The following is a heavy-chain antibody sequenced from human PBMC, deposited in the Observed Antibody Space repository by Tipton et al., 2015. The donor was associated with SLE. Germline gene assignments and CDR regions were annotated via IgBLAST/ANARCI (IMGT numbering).Heavy chain of an antibody. Sequence: LRLSCAISGDSVSSNTAAWNWIRQSPSRGLEWLGRTYYRSKWYYDYGVSVKSRITINPDTSKNQFSLQLNSVTPEDTAVYYCARDLSARLHQWGQGTLVTVSS. CDR1: GDSVSSNTAA. CDR2: TYYRSKWYY. J-gene: IGHJ4*02. CDR3: ARDLSARLHQ. V-gene: IGHV6-1*01. D-gene: IGHD6-6*01.